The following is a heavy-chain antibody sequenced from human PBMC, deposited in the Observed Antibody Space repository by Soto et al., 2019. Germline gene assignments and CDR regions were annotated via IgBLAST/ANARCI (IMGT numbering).Heavy chain of an antibody. CDR1: GGTFSSYA. Sequence: AASVKVSCKASGGTFSSYAISWVRQAPGQGLEWMGGIIPIFGTANYAQKFQGRVTITADESTSTAYMELSSLRSEDTAVYYCASFVVVPAAQDAFDIWGQGTMVTVSS. D-gene: IGHD2-2*01. J-gene: IGHJ3*02. CDR2: IIPIFGTA. CDR3: ASFVVVPAAQDAFDI. V-gene: IGHV1-69*13.